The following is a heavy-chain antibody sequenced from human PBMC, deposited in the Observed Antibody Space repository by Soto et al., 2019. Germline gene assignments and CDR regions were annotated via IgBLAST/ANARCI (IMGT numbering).Heavy chain of an antibody. CDR2: IYSGGNT. CDR1: GFSVSSNY. D-gene: IGHD3-22*01. J-gene: IGHJ4*02. V-gene: IGHV3-53*01. Sequence: PGGSLRLSCVATGFSVSSNYMGWVRQAPGKGLEWVSVIYSGGNTYYADSVEGRFSISRDSSKNTLFLQMNGLRAEDTAMYYCGRGSSGSSGTLGADYWGQGTLVTVSS. CDR3: GRGSSGSSGTLGADY.